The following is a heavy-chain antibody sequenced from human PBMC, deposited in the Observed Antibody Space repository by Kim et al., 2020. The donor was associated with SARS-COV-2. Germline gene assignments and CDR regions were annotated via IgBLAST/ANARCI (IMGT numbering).Heavy chain of an antibody. J-gene: IGHJ1*01. D-gene: IGHD3-22*01. CDR1: GFTFSSYD. CDR3: ARGGVYDSSAYGEYFHH. Sequence: GGSLRLSCAASGFTFSSYDMHWVRQAPGKGLEWVAVISYDGSNNYYADCVKGRFTISRDNSKNTLYLQMNSLRVEDTAVYYCARGGVYDSSAYGEYFHHWGQGTLVTVSS. V-gene: IGHV3-30*04. CDR2: ISYDGSNN.